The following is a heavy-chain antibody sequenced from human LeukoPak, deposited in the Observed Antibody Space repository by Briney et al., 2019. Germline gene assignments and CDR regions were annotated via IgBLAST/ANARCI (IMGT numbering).Heavy chain of an antibody. D-gene: IGHD3-3*01. V-gene: IGHV4-38-2*02. Sequence: PSETLSLTCTVSGYSISSGYYWGWIRQPPGKGLEWIGSIYHSGSTYYNPSLKSRVTISVDTSKNQFSLKLSSVTAADMAVYYCARVFYDFNWFDPWGQGTLVTVSS. CDR2: IYHSGST. CDR1: GYSISSGYY. J-gene: IGHJ5*02. CDR3: ARVFYDFNWFDP.